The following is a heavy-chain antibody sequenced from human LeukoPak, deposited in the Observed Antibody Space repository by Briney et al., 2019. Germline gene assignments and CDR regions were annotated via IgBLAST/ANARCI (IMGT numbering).Heavy chain of an antibody. CDR2: TYYRSKWYN. J-gene: IGHJ4*02. V-gene: IGHV6-1*01. CDR3: ARERLGFFGSSPNFDY. D-gene: IGHD3-16*01. Sequence: SQTLSLTCAISGDSVSSNSAAWNWIRHSPSRGLEWLGRTYYRSKWYNDYAVSVKSRITINPDTSKNQFSLQLNSVTPEDTAVYYCARERLGFFGSSPNFDYWGQGTLVTVSS. CDR1: GDSVSSNSAA.